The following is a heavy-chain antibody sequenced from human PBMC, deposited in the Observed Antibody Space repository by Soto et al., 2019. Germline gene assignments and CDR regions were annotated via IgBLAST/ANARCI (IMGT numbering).Heavy chain of an antibody. CDR3: ARESFGVVTDDYYYGMDV. CDR1: GFTVSSNY. D-gene: IGHD3-3*01. J-gene: IGHJ6*02. V-gene: IGHV3-53*01. Sequence: GGSLRLSCAASGFTVSSNYMSWVRQAPGKGLERVSVIYSGGSTYYADSVKGRFTISRDNSKNTLYLQMNSLRAEDTAVYYCARESFGVVTDDYYYGMDVWAQGTTVTVSS. CDR2: IYSGGST.